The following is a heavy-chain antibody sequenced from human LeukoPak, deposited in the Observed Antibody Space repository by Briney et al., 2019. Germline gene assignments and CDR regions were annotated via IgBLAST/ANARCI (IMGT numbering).Heavy chain of an antibody. CDR1: GYTFTGYY. J-gene: IGHJ4*02. Sequence: ASVKVSCKASGYTFTGYYMHWVRQAPGQGLEWMGWINPNSGGTNYAQKFQGRATMTRDTSISTAYMELSRLRSDDTAVYYCARAKYSSGWYPAGDYWGQGTLVTVSS. D-gene: IGHD6-19*01. CDR3: ARAKYSSGWYPAGDY. V-gene: IGHV1-2*02. CDR2: INPNSGGT.